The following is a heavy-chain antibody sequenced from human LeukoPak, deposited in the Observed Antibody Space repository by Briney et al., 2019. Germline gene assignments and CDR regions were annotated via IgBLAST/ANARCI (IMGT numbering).Heavy chain of an antibody. J-gene: IGHJ4*02. CDR3: ARVARATADY. D-gene: IGHD1-26*01. CDR1: AYTFTGYY. Sequence: ASVKVSCKASAYTFTGYYMYWVRQAPVQGLEWMGWINPNSGGTNYAQKLQGRVTMTTDTSTSTAYMELRSLRSDDTAVYYCARVARATADYWGQGTLVTVSS. V-gene: IGHV1-2*02. CDR2: INPNSGGT.